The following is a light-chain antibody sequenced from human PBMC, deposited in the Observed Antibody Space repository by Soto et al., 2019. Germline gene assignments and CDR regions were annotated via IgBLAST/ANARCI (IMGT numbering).Light chain of an antibody. Sequence: DIQMTQSPSTLSASVGDRVTITCRASQSISSWLAWYQQKPGKAHKLLIYDASSLDSGVPSRFSGSGSGTEFTLTISSLQPDDFATYYCQQYNSYPWTFGQGTKVEIK. CDR3: QQYNSYPWT. CDR2: DAS. J-gene: IGKJ1*01. V-gene: IGKV1-5*01. CDR1: QSISSW.